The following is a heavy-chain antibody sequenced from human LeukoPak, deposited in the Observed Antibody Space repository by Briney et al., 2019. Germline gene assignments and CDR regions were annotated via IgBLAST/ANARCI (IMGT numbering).Heavy chain of an antibody. CDR3: ATNTMFRGIHAFDI. V-gene: IGHV5-51*01. Sequence: GESLKISCKGSGYSFTCYWIGWVRQMPGKGLEWMGIIYPGDSDTRYSPSFQGQVTISADKSISTAYLQWSSLKASDSATYYCATNTMFRGIHAFDIWGQGTMVTVSS. D-gene: IGHD3-10*01. CDR2: IYPGDSDT. CDR1: GYSFTCYW. J-gene: IGHJ3*02.